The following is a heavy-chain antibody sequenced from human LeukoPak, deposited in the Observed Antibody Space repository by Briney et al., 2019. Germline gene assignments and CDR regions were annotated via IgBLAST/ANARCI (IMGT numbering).Heavy chain of an antibody. J-gene: IGHJ3*02. CDR1: GGSTSSGGYY. Sequence: KPSETLSLTCTVSGGSTSSGGYYWSWIRQHPGKGLEWIGYIYYSGSTYYNPSLKSRVTISVDTSKNQFSLKLSSVTAADTAVYYCARGTGTTPNAFDIWGQGTMVTVSS. D-gene: IGHD1-7*01. V-gene: IGHV4-31*03. CDR3: ARGTGTTPNAFDI. CDR2: IYYSGST.